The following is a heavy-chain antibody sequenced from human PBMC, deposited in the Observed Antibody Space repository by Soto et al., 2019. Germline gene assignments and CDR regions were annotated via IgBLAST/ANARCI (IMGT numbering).Heavy chain of an antibody. J-gene: IGHJ6*02. D-gene: IGHD2-15*01. Sequence: SRTTLVNPTETVTLTCTVSDFSLTPGKMGVSWIRQPPGKALEWLAHIFSHNERSYSTSLQGRVTVSMDTSGRQVVLSMTNVDPVDTATYDCARLNVEYDQFCYPIDVSAQGTTVTVS. CDR3: ARLNVEYDQFCYPIDV. V-gene: IGHV2-26*01. CDR2: IFSHNER. CDR1: DFSLTPGKMG.